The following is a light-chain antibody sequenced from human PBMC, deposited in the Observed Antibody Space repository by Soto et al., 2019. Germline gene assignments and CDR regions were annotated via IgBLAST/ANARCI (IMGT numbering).Light chain of an antibody. CDR3: MQGTHWPWT. Sequence: DVVMTQSPLSLPVTLGQPASISCRSSQSLIHSDGNTYLNWFQQRPGQSPRRLIYEVSDRDSGVPDRFSGSGSGTDVTLKISRVEADEVGVYYCMQGTHWPWTFGQGTEVEIK. J-gene: IGKJ1*01. CDR1: QSLIHSDGNTY. CDR2: EVS. V-gene: IGKV2-30*02.